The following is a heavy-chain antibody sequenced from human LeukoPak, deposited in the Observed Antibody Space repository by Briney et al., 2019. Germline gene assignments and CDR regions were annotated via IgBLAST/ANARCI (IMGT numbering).Heavy chain of an antibody. CDR3: ARDIYRGYCSGGSCYENFDY. Sequence: ASVKVSCKASGYTSTSYGISWVRQAPGQGLEWMGWISAYNGNTNYAQKLQGRVTMTTDTSTSTAYMELRSLRSDDTAVYYCARDIYRGYCSGGSCYENFDYWGQGTLVTVSS. CDR2: ISAYNGNT. CDR1: GYTSTSYG. V-gene: IGHV1-18*01. D-gene: IGHD2-15*01. J-gene: IGHJ4*02.